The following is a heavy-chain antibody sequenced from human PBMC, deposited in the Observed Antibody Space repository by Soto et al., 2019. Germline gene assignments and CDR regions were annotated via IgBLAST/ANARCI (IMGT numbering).Heavy chain of an antibody. V-gene: IGHV1-24*01. D-gene: IGHD6-19*01. CDR2: FDPEDGET. CDR1: GYTLTDLS. J-gene: IGHJ4*02. Sequence: VASVKVSCKVSGYTLTDLSMHWVRQAPGKGLEWMGGFDPEDGETIYAQKFQGRVTMTEDTSTDTAYMELSSLRSEDTAVYYCAALQTPIAVAGRNSDYWGQGTLVTVSS. CDR3: AALQTPIAVAGRNSDY.